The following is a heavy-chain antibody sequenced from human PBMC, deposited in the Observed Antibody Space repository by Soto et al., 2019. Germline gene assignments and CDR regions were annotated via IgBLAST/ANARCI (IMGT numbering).Heavy chain of an antibody. CDR3: AKQFVGYCSSTSCYNGPPGYSSSWYTDAFDI. CDR2: ISGSGGST. CDR1: GVTFSSDA. J-gene: IGHJ3*02. Sequence: GGSLRLSCAASGVTFSSDAMSWVRQAPGKGLEWVSAISGSGGSTYYADSVKGRFTISRDNSKNTLYLQMNSLRAEDTAVYYCAKQFVGYCSSTSCYNGPPGYSSSWYTDAFDIWGQGTMVTVSS. D-gene: IGHD2-2*02. V-gene: IGHV3-23*01.